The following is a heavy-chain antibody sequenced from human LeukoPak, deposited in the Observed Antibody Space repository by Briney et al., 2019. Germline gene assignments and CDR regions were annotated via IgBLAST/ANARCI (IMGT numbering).Heavy chain of an antibody. J-gene: IGHJ4*02. V-gene: IGHV1-69*05. CDR2: IIPIFGTA. D-gene: IGHD1-26*01. CDR1: GGTFSNYA. CDR3: ARAFLGAGDPYYFNY. Sequence: TVKVSCKASGGTFSNYAISWVRQAPGQGLEWMGRIIPIFGTANYAQKFQGRVTITTDGSTSTAYMDLSSLRSEDTAVYYCARAFLGAGDPYYFNYWGQGTLVTVSS.